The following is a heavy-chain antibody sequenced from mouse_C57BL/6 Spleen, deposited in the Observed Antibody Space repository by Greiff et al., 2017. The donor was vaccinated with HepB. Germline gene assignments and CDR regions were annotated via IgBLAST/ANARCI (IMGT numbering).Heavy chain of an antibody. Sequence: DVQLQESGPGLVKPSQSLSLTCSVTGYSITSGYYWNWIRQFPGNKLEWMGYISYDGSNNYNPSLKNRISITRDTSKNQFFLKLNSVTTEDTATYYCARPPIYYDYDDGLAWFAYWGQGTLVTVSA. D-gene: IGHD2-4*01. CDR1: GYSITSGYY. CDR3: ARPPIYYDYDDGLAWFAY. J-gene: IGHJ3*01. CDR2: ISYDGSN. V-gene: IGHV3-6*01.